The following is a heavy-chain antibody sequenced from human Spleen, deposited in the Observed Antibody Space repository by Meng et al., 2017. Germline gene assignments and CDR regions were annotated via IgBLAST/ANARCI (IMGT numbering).Heavy chain of an antibody. Sequence: QVQLQESGPGLVKPSETLSLTCTVSGGSISSYYWSWIRQPPGKGLEWIGEIYHSGSVNYNPSLKSRVTMSVDKSKNQFSLKLSSVTAADTAVYFCARVEQWEENYFDYWGQGTLVTVSS. CDR2: IYHSGSV. CDR1: GGSISSYY. D-gene: IGHD1-26*01. V-gene: IGHV4-59*12. CDR3: ARVEQWEENYFDY. J-gene: IGHJ4*02.